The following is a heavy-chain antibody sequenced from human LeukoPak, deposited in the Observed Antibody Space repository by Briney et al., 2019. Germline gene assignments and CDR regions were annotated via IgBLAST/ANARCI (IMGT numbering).Heavy chain of an antibody. Sequence: PGGSLRLSCAASGFTFSTYAMSWVRQAPGKGLEWVSSISGSGSLTYYAGSVKGRFTISRDNSKNTLYLRMNSLRVEDTAVYYCAKDRPNYYDSSGHYYRRDGDYWGQGTLATVSS. CDR3: AKDRPNYYDSSGHYYRRDGDY. D-gene: IGHD3-22*01. CDR1: GFTFSTYA. V-gene: IGHV3-23*01. CDR2: ISGSGSLT. J-gene: IGHJ4*02.